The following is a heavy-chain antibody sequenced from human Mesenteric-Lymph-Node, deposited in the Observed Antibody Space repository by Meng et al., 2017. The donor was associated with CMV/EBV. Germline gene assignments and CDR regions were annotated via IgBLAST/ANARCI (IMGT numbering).Heavy chain of an antibody. Sequence: SETLSLTCSVSGASVSSDSYYWSWSRQPPGKGLEWIGYMYYSGSTNYNPSLKSRVTISIDTSKNQFSLKLSSVTAADTAVYYCARGMGVMENYFDHWGQGIQVTVSS. V-gene: IGHV4-61*01. CDR2: MYYSGST. CDR1: GASVSSDSYY. J-gene: IGHJ4*02. D-gene: IGHD3-16*01. CDR3: ARGMGVMENYFDH.